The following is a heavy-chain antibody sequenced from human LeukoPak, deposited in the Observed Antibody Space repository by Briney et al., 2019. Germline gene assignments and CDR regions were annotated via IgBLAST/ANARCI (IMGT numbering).Heavy chain of an antibody. CDR3: AKYGGYSYGSQLGY. CDR1: GFTFSSYG. D-gene: IGHD5-18*01. CDR2: IRYDGSNK. V-gene: IGHV3-30*02. J-gene: IGHJ4*02. Sequence: GGSLRLSCAASGFTFSSYGMHWVRQSPGKGLEWAAFIRYDGSNKYYADSVKGRFTISRDNSKNTLYLQMNSLGAEDTAVYYCAKYGGYSYGSQLGYWGQGTLVTVSS.